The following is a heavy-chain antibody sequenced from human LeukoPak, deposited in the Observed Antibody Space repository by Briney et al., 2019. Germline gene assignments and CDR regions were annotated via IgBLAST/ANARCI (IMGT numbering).Heavy chain of an antibody. D-gene: IGHD2/OR15-2a*01. J-gene: IGHJ6*02. CDR3: ARDRDGSPGFYAPMDV. CDR2: ISAYNGNT. CDR1: GYTFTSYG. Sequence: ASVKVSCKASGYTFTSYGISWVRQAPGQGLEWMGWISAYNGNTNYAQKLQGRVTMTTDTSTSTAYMEPRSLRSDDTAVYYCARDRDGSPGFYAPMDVWGQGTTVTVSS. V-gene: IGHV1-18*01.